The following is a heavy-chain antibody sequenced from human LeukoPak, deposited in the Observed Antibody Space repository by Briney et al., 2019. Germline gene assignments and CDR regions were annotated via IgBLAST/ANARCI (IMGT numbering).Heavy chain of an antibody. CDR1: GFTFSSYA. Sequence: GGSLRLSCVASGFTFSSYAMSWVRQAPGKGLEWVSAITGSGGSTYYADSVKGRFTISRDNSKNTLYLQMNSLRAEDTAVYYCAELGITMIGGVWGKGTTVTISS. J-gene: IGHJ6*04. CDR3: AELGITMIGGV. CDR2: ITGSGGST. D-gene: IGHD3-10*02. V-gene: IGHV3-23*01.